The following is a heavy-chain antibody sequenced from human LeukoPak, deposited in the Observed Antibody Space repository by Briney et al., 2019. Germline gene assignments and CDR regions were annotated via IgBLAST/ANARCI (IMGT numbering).Heavy chain of an antibody. Sequence: SETLSLTCTVSGGSISSYYWSWIRQPPGKGLEWIGYIYYSGSTNYNPSLKSRVTISVDTSKNQFSLKLSSVTAADTAVYYCARRSGYYSSDYWGQGTLVTVSS. D-gene: IGHD3-22*01. CDR1: GGSISSYY. CDR2: IYYSGST. V-gene: IGHV4-59*01. CDR3: ARRSGYYSSDY. J-gene: IGHJ4*02.